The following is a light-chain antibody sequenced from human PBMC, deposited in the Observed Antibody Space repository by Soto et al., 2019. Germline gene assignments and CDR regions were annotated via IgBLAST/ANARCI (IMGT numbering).Light chain of an antibody. CDR2: DVS. CDR3: NSYTSSSTVV. Sequence: QSVLTQPASMSGSPGQSITISCTGTSSDVGGYNYVSWYQQHPGKVPKLIIYDVSNRPSGVSNRFSGSKSGNTASLTISGLQAEDEADYYCNSYTSSSTVVFGGGTKLTVL. CDR1: SSDVGGYNY. V-gene: IGLV2-14*03. J-gene: IGLJ2*01.